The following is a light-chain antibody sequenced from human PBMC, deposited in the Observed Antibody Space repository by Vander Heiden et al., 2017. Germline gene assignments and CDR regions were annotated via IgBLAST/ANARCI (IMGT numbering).Light chain of an antibody. CDR2: LGS. CDR1: QSLLHRSGYNY. V-gene: IGKV2-28*01. Sequence: DLVMTPSPLSLPVTPGEPASTSCRSSQSLLHRSGYNYLDWYLQKPGQSPQLLIYLGSNRASGVPDRFSGSGSGTDFTLKISRVEAEDVGVYYCMQALQTGYTFGQGTKLEPK. J-gene: IGKJ2*01. CDR3: MQALQTGYT.